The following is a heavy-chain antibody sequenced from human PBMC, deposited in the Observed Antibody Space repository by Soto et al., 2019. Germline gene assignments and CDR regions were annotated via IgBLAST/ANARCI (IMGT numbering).Heavy chain of an antibody. V-gene: IGHV3-23*01. D-gene: IGHD6-6*01. CDR3: AKVLSSSSGDWFDP. CDR2: ISGSGGSR. Sequence: GGSLRLSCAASGFTFSSYAMSWVRQAPGKGLEWVSAISGSGGSRYYADSVKGRFTVSRDISKNTLYLQMNSLRAEDTAVYYCAKVLSSSSGDWFDPWGQGTLVTVSS. J-gene: IGHJ5*02. CDR1: GFTFSSYA.